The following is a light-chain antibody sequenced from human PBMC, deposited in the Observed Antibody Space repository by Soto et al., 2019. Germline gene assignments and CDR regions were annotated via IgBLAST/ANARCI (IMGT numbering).Light chain of an antibody. CDR1: QGISSW. Sequence: DIQMTQSPSSVSASVGDRVTITCRASQGISSWVAWYQQKPGKAPKLLIYAASSLQSGVPSRFSDSGTGTHFALTISSQQPADFASYYCHQANSFPLTFGGGTKEEIK. V-gene: IGKV1-12*01. CDR3: HQANSFPLT. J-gene: IGKJ4*02. CDR2: AAS.